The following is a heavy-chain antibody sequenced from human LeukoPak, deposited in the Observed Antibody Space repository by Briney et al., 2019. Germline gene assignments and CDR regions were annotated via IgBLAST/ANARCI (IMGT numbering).Heavy chain of an antibody. Sequence: ASVKVSCKASGYTFTSYGICWVRQAPGQGLEWMGWISAYNGNTNYAQKLQGRVTMTTDTSTSTAYMELRSLRSDDTAVYYCARNRGGQWFGELLNYYYYGMDVWGKGTTVTVSS. CDR2: ISAYNGNT. V-gene: IGHV1-18*04. D-gene: IGHD3-10*01. CDR1: GYTFTSYG. J-gene: IGHJ6*04. CDR3: ARNRGGQWFGELLNYYYYGMDV.